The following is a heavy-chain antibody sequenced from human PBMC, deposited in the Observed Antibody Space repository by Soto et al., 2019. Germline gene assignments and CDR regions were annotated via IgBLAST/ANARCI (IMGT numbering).Heavy chain of an antibody. D-gene: IGHD3-3*01. J-gene: IGHJ6*02. CDR2: IYYSGST. V-gene: IGHV4-31*03. CDR3: ARAPLEWLLWLGMDV. CDR1: GGSISSGGYY. Sequence: SETLSLTCTVSGGSISSGGYYWSWIRQHPGKGLEWIGYIYYSGSTYYNPSLKSRVTISVDTSKNQFSLKLSSVTAADTAVYYCARAPLEWLLWLGMDVWGQGTTVTVS.